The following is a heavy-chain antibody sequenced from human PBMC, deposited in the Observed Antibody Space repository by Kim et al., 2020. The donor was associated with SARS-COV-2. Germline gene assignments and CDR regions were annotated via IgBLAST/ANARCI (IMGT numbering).Heavy chain of an antibody. CDR2: ISGSGGST. V-gene: IGHV3-23*01. J-gene: IGHJ6*02. D-gene: IGHD3-9*01. Sequence: GGSLRLSCAASGFTFSSYAMSWVRQAPGKGLEWVSAISGSGGSTYYADSVKGRFTISRDNSKNTLYLQMNSLRAEDTAVYYCAKDGYDILTGYYNVWGGTPNYYYYGMDVWGQGTTVTVSS. CDR1: GFTFSSYA. CDR3: AKDGYDILTGYYNVWGGTPNYYYYGMDV.